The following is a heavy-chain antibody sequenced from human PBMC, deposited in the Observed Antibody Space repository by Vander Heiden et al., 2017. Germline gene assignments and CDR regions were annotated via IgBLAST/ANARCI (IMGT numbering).Heavy chain of an antibody. CDR3: ARARRHCSGGSCAYYFDY. V-gene: IGHV5-51*01. CDR1: AYSFSTYW. Sequence: EVQLVQSGAEVKKPGESLKITCKGSAYSFSTYWIGWVRQMPGKGLEVMGIIYPDDSDTRYSPSFRGQVTISADKSISTAYLHWRSLKASDTAMYYCARARRHCSGGSCAYYFDYWGQGTLVTVSS. D-gene: IGHD2-15*01. CDR2: IYPDDSDT. J-gene: IGHJ4*02.